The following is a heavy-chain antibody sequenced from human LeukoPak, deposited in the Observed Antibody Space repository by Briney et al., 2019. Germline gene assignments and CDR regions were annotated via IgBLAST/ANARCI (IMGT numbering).Heavy chain of an antibody. CDR1: GFTFNIYE. D-gene: IGHD3-3*01. V-gene: IGHV3-48*03. J-gene: IGHJ5*01. Sequence: GGSLKLSCAASGFTFNIYEMNWVRQAPGKGLGWLSYISSSSNTIYYADSVKGRFTISRDNARNSLYLQMNSLRAEDTAVYYCARDDSPETIFGVFHSWRQASHGTVSS. CDR2: ISSSSNTI. CDR3: ARDDSPETIFGVFHS.